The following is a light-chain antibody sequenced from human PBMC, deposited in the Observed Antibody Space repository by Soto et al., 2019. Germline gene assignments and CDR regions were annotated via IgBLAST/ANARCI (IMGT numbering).Light chain of an antibody. J-gene: IGKJ1*01. V-gene: IGKV3-20*01. CDR3: QHYGSSGT. CDR2: GTS. Sequence: IGLTQSADTLSLSPGERATLSCWASHSVTTHLAWFQQRPGQTPRLLIYGTSSRATGILDRFSGSGSGTDFTLTISRLEPEDFAVYYCQHYGSSGTFGQGTKVDIK. CDR1: HSVTTH.